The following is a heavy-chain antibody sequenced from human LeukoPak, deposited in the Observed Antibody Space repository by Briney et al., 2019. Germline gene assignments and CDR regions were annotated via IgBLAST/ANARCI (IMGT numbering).Heavy chain of an antibody. D-gene: IGHD2-15*01. CDR1: GGSFSGYY. V-gene: IGHV4-59*01. CDR3: ARDLRCSRGSCRIFDY. Sequence: PSETLSLTCAVYGGSFSGYYWSWIRLPPGKGLEWIGYIYYSGSTNYNPSLKSRVTISVDTSKNQFSLKLSSVTAADTAVYYCARDLRCSRGSCRIFDYWGQGTLVTVSS. J-gene: IGHJ4*02. CDR2: IYYSGST.